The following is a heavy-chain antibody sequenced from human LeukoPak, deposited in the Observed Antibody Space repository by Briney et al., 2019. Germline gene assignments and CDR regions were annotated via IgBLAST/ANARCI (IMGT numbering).Heavy chain of an antibody. Sequence: QPGGSLRLSCAASGFTFSSYAMSWVRQAPGKGLEWVSAISGSGGSTYYADSVKGRFTISRDNSENTLYLQMNSLRAEDTAVYYCAKVLHDSSGYSTCFDYWGQGTLVTVSS. CDR2: ISGSGGST. V-gene: IGHV3-23*01. CDR3: AKVLHDSSGYSTCFDY. CDR1: GFTFSSYA. J-gene: IGHJ4*02. D-gene: IGHD3-22*01.